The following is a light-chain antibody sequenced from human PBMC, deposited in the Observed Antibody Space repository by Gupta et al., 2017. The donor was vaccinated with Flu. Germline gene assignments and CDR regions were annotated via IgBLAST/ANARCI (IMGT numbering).Light chain of an antibody. Sequence: DIQMTQSPSTLSASVADRVTLTCRASQSIDTWLTWYQQKTGRAPQGLIYDSPRSGIGVTSRFRGSGSGTEFTLTISGLQADDVATYFCQPYNTYFGPGTKVEIK. CDR1: QSIDTW. CDR2: DSP. J-gene: IGKJ3*01. CDR3: QPYNTY. V-gene: IGKV1-5*01.